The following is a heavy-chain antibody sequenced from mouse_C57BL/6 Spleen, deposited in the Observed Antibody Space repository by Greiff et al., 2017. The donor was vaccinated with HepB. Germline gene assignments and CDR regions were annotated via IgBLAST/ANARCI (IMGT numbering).Heavy chain of an antibody. V-gene: IGHV1-50*01. J-gene: IGHJ2*01. CDR2: IDPSDSYT. CDR3: ASLYYGNYYFDY. CDR1: GYTFTSYW. Sequence: QVQLQQPGAELVKPGASVKLSCKASGYTFTSYWMQWVKQRPGQGLEWIGEIDPSDSYTNYNQKFKGKSTLTVDTSSSTAYMQLSSLTSEDSAVYYCASLYYGNYYFDYWGQGTTLTVSS. D-gene: IGHD2-1*01.